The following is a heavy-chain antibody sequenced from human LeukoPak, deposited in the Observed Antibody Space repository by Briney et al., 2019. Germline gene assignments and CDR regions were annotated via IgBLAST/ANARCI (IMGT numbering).Heavy chain of an antibody. CDR3: ARGRSTSPGDY. D-gene: IGHD2-2*01. CDR1: GYSISSGYY. V-gene: IGHV4-38-2*01. Sequence: PSETLSLTCAVSGYSISSGYYWGWVRQPPGKGLEWMGSIYHSGSSYYNPSLKSRVTISVDTSKTQFSLKLSSVTAADTAVYYCARGRSTSPGDYWGQGTLVTVSS. CDR2: IYHSGSS. J-gene: IGHJ4*02.